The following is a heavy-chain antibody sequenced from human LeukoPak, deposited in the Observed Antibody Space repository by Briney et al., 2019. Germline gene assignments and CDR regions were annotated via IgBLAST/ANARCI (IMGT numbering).Heavy chain of an antibody. CDR1: GFTFSSYG. D-gene: IGHD2-2*01. Sequence: GRSLRLFCAASGFTFSSYGMHWVRQAPGEGPEWVAVISSDGRNKYYADSVKGRFTISRDNSKNTLYLQMNSLRAEDTAVYYCAKGDPYCSSTSCYPYYYYGMDVWGKGTTVTVSS. J-gene: IGHJ6*04. CDR3: AKGDPYCSSTSCYPYYYYGMDV. V-gene: IGHV3-30*18. CDR2: ISSDGRNK.